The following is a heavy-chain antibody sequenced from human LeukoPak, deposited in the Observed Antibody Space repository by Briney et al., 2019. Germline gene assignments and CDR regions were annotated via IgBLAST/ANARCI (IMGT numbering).Heavy chain of an antibody. D-gene: IGHD3-10*01. CDR1: GGSISSGGYY. J-gene: IGHJ3*02. CDR3: ARENYYGSAKVNAFDI. Sequence: SETLSLTCTVSGGSISSGGYYCSWIRQHPGKGLEWIGYIYYSGSTYYNPSLKSRVTISVDTSKNQFSLKLSSVTAADTAVYYCARENYYGSAKVNAFDIWGQGTMVTVSS. CDR2: IYYSGST. V-gene: IGHV4-31*03.